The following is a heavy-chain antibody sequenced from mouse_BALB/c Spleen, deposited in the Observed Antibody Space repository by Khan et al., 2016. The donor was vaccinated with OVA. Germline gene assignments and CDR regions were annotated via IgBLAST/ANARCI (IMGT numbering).Heavy chain of an antibody. J-gene: IGHJ3*01. CDR3: ARQHYGSFAY. Sequence: VKLEESGPGLVQPSQSLSITCTVSAFSLTNYGVHWVRQSPGKGLEWLGVIWSGGSTDYNAAFISRLSISKDNSKSQVFFKMNSLQPDDTAIYYCARQHYGSFAYWGQGTLVTVSA. CDR1: AFSLTNYG. D-gene: IGHD1-1*01. CDR2: IWSGGST. V-gene: IGHV2-4*02.